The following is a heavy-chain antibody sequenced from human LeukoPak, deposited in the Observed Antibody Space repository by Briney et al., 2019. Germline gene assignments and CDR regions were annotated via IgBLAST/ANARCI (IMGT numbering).Heavy chain of an antibody. CDR1: GFTFSSYG. J-gene: IGHJ4*02. CDR2: ISYDGSNK. Sequence: GGSLRLSCAASGFTFSSYGMHWVRQAPGKGLEWVAVISYDGSNKYYADSVKGRFTISRDNSKNTLYLQMNSLRAEDTAVYYCARDISRGYCSGGSCYFAYWGQGTLVTVSS. V-gene: IGHV3-30*03. CDR3: ARDISRGYCSGGSCYFAY. D-gene: IGHD2-15*01.